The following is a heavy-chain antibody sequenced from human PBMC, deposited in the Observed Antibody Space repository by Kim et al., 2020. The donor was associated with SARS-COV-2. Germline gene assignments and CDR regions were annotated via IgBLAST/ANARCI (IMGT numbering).Heavy chain of an antibody. D-gene: IGHD3-10*01. V-gene: IGHV3-15*01. Sequence: GGTTDYAAPVKGRFTISRDDSKNTRFLQMNSLKTEDTAVYYCATGVSTFDSWGQGTLVTVSS. CDR2: GGTT. J-gene: IGHJ4*02. CDR3: ATGVSTFDS.